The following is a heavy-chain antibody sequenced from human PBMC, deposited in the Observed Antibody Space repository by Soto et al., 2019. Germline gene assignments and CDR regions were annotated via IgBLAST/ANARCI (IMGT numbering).Heavy chain of an antibody. CDR1: GDSISTHY. CDR2: IYYSGST. J-gene: IGHJ5*02. Sequence: QVQLQESGPGLVKPSETLSLTCSSSGDSISTHYWSWIRQSPGKGLEWIGDIYYSGSTNYNPSLNSRVTITLDTSKSQFSLNMTSVTAADAAIYYCARRGRAAAAGYVAPWGPGTLVTVSS. CDR3: ARRGRAAAAGYVAP. D-gene: IGHD6-13*01. V-gene: IGHV4-59*08.